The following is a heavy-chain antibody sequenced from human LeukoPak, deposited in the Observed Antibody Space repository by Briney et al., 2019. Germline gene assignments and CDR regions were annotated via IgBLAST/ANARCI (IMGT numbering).Heavy chain of an antibody. D-gene: IGHD2-2*01. CDR2: IIPIFGTA. CDR3: ARAKDIVVVPAAPNWFDP. V-gene: IGHV1-69*06. CDR1: GYTFTSYA. J-gene: IGHJ5*02. Sequence: ASVKVSCKASGYTFTSYAISWVRQAPGQGLEWMGGIIPIFGTANYAQKFQGRVTITADKSTSTAYMELSSLRSEDTAVYYCARAKDIVVVPAAPNWFDPWGQGTLVTVSS.